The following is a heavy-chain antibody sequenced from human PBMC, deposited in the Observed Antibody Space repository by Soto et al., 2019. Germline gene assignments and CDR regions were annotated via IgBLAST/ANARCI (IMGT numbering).Heavy chain of an antibody. V-gene: IGHV5-10-1*01. Sequence: GESLKISCQGSGYSFTSYWISWVRQMPGKGLERMGRIDPSDSYTNYSPSFQGHVTISADKSISTAYLQWSSLKASDSAIYYCARLGDCSGGSCFSRYYYYGMDVWGQGTTVTVSS. D-gene: IGHD2-15*01. J-gene: IGHJ6*02. CDR1: GYSFTSYW. CDR3: ARLGDCSGGSCFSRYYYYGMDV. CDR2: IDPSDSYT.